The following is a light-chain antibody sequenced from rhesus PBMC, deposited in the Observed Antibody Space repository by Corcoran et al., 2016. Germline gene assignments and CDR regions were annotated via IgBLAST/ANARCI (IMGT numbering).Light chain of an antibody. J-gene: IGKJ1*01. CDR3: QHGYGTPRT. Sequence: DIQMTQSPSSLSASVGDRVTITCRASENVNNYSNWYQQKPGKAPKLLIYKASTLQSGVPSRFSGSGSGTNYPFTIRSLQPGDVATYYSQHGYGTPRTFGQGTKVEIK. CDR1: ENVNNY. CDR2: KAS. V-gene: IGKV1-74*01.